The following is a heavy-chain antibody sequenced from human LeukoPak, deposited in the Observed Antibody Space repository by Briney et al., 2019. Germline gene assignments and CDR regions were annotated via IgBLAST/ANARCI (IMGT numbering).Heavy chain of an antibody. CDR1: GFTFSNYA. J-gene: IGHJ4*02. D-gene: IGHD3-3*01. Sequence: GGSLRLSCAASGFTFSNYAMHWVRQAPGKGLEWVAVISYDGSDKYYADSVKGRFAISRDNSKNTLYLQMNSLRPEDTAVYYCARGVPYDSWSGPHYSDYWGQGTLVTVSS. V-gene: IGHV3-30*09. CDR2: ISYDGSDK. CDR3: ARGVPYDSWSGPHYSDY.